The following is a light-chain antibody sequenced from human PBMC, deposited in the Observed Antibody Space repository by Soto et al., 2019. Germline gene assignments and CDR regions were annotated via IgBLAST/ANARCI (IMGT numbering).Light chain of an antibody. J-gene: IGKJ3*01. Sequence: DIQMTQSPSSLSASVGDRVTITCRASQSISSYLNWYQQKPAKAPKLLIYAASSLQSGVPSRVSGSGSGTDFNLTISSLQPEDFATYYCQQSYSTPRFTFGPGTKVDIK. CDR1: QSISSY. V-gene: IGKV1-39*01. CDR2: AAS. CDR3: QQSYSTPRFT.